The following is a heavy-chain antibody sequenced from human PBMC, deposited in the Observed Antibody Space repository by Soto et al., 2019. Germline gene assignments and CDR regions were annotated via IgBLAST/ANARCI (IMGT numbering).Heavy chain of an antibody. Sequence: QVQLVESGGGVVQPGRSLRLSCEASGFTFSSYGMHWVRQAPGKGLEWVAVISYDGSNKYYADSAKGRFTISRDNSKNTLYLQMNSLRAEDTAVYYCAKLGYCSSTSCYGFDYWGQGTLVTVSS. CDR1: GFTFSSYG. J-gene: IGHJ4*02. CDR2: ISYDGSNK. D-gene: IGHD2-2*01. V-gene: IGHV3-30*18. CDR3: AKLGYCSSTSCYGFDY.